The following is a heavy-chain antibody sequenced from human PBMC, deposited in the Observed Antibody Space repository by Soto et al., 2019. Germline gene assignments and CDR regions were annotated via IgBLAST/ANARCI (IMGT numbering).Heavy chain of an antibody. Sequence: QVQLVQSGAEVKKPGASVKVSCKTSGYTFTSHGISWVRQAPGQGLEWMGWISPYNGDTNYAQKLQGRVSVTTDSSTRTAYMELRSLGSEDTAVYYCARMVRGSTVGYYYYMDVWGKGTTVTVSS. J-gene: IGHJ6*03. CDR3: ARMVRGSTVGYYYYMDV. V-gene: IGHV1-18*01. CDR1: GYTFTSHG. D-gene: IGHD3-10*01. CDR2: ISPYNGDT.